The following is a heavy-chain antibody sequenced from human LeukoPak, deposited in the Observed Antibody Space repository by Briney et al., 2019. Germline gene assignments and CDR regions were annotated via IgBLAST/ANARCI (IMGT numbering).Heavy chain of an antibody. CDR1: GGSFSGYY. J-gene: IGHJ5*02. CDR3: ARGSWFDP. V-gene: IGHV4-34*01. Sequence: PSETLSLTCAVYGGSFSGYYWSWIRQPPGKGLEWIGEINHSGSTNYNPSLKSRVTISVDTSKNQFSLKLSSVTAADTAVYYRARGSWFDPWGQGTLVTVSS. CDR2: INHSGST.